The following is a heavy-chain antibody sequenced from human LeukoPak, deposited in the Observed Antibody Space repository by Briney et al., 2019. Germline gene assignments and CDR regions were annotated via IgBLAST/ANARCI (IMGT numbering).Heavy chain of an antibody. D-gene: IGHD2-2*01. V-gene: IGHV3-43*01. CDR1: GFTFDDYT. CDR3: ARAGARYCSSTSCSFDY. Sequence: PGGSLRLSCVASGFTFDDYTMHWVHQAPGNGLEWLSLISWDGGSTYYADSVKGRFTISRDNAKNSLYLQINSLRAEDTALYYCARAGARYCSSTSCSFDYWGQGTLVTVSS. CDR2: ISWDGGST. J-gene: IGHJ4*02.